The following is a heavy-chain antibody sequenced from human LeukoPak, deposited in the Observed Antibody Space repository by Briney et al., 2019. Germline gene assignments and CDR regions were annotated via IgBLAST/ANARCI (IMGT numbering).Heavy chain of an antibody. CDR3: ARTGGEVTRDYYYYYGMDV. V-gene: IGHV4-59*12. D-gene: IGHD4-17*01. CDR1: GGSISSYY. J-gene: IGHJ6*02. CDR2: IYYSGST. Sequence: PSETLSLTCTVSGGSISSYYWSWIRQPPGKGLEWIGYIYYSGSTNYNPSLKSRVTISVDTSKNQFSLKLSSVTAADTAVYYCARTGGEVTRDYYYYYGMDVWGQGTTVTVSS.